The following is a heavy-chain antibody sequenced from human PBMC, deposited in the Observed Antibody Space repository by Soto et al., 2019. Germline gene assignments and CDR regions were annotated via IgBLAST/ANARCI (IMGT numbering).Heavy chain of an antibody. CDR3: ARDQAPYDFWSGYYTPLDV. D-gene: IGHD3-3*01. CDR2: ISAYNGNT. J-gene: IGHJ6*02. V-gene: IGHV1-18*01. Sequence: ASVKVSCKASGYTFTSYGISCVRQAPGQVLEWMGWISAYNGNTNYAQKLQGRVTMTTDTSTSTAYMELRSLRSDDTAVYYCARDQAPYDFWSGYYTPLDVWGQGTTVTVSS. CDR1: GYTFTSYG.